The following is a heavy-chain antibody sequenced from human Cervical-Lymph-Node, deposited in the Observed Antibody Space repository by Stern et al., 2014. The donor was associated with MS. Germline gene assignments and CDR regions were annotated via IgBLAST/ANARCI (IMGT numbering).Heavy chain of an antibody. Sequence: QVQPVQSGAEVKKPGSSVKVSCKASGGTFSSYAIRWVRQAPGQGLEWMGGIIPIFGTANYAQKFQGRVTITADESTSTAYMELSSLRSEDTAVYYCAVGRRGTEYSSSWYLWGQGTLVTVSS. J-gene: IGHJ4*02. V-gene: IGHV1-69*01. CDR2: IIPIFGTA. CDR3: AVGRRGTEYSSSWYL. D-gene: IGHD6-13*01. CDR1: GGTFSSYA.